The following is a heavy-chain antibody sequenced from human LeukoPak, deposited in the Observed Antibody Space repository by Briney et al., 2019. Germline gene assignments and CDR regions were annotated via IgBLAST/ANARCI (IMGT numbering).Heavy chain of an antibody. Sequence: PSETLSLTCTVSGGSISSYYWSWIRQPAGKGLEWIGRIYTSGSTNYNPSLKSRVTMSVDTSKNQFSLKLSSVTAADTAVYYCAKETRYSYGYRTFDYWGQGTLVTVSS. D-gene: IGHD5-18*01. J-gene: IGHJ4*02. CDR2: IYTSGST. CDR1: GGSISSYY. V-gene: IGHV4-4*07. CDR3: AKETRYSYGYRTFDY.